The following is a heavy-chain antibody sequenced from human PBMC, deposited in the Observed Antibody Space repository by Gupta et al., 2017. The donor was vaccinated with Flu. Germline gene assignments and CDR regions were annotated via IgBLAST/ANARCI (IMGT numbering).Heavy chain of an antibody. CDR3: ARNRGWEQFDY. V-gene: IGHV3-7*01. CDR2: INQDGNTK. Sequence: EVQLVESGGGLVQPGGSLRLSGAASGFTFSDSWMNWVRQAPGKGLEWVANINQDGNTKNYVDSLKGRFTVSRDNAKNSLYLQMDSLRAEDTAVYFCARNRGWEQFDYWGQGTLVTVSS. CDR1: GFTFSDSW. D-gene: IGHD5-24*01. J-gene: IGHJ4*02.